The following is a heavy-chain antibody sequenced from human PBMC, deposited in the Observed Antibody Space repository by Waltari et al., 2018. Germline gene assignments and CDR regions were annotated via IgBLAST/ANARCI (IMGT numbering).Heavy chain of an antibody. V-gene: IGHV4-38-2*01. D-gene: IGHD4-17*01. J-gene: IGHJ4*02. CDR1: NYSISSGYY. CDR2: MSHSGST. Sequence: QVQLQESGPGLVKPSETLSLTCVVSNYSISSGYYWGWIRQPPGKGLEWIASMSHSGSTYYNPSLKSRVTMSMDTSKNQFSLNLSSVTAADTAVYYCARFPRDYSFDYWGQGTLVTVSS. CDR3: ARFPRDYSFDY.